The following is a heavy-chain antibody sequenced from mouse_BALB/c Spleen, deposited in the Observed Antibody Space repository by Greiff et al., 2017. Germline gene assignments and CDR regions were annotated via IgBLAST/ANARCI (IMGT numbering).Heavy chain of an antibody. V-gene: IGHV1-54*01. CDR1: GYAFTNYL. J-gene: IGHJ4*01. CDR3: QSTMIPFYAMDY. D-gene: IGHD2-4*01. CDR2: INPSNGRT. Sequence: QVQLQQSGAELVRPGTSVKVSCKASGYAFTNYLIEWVKQRPGQGLEWIGEINPSNGRTNYNEKFKSKATLTVDKSSSTAYMQLSSLTSEDSAVYYCQSTMIPFYAMDYWGQGTSVTVSS.